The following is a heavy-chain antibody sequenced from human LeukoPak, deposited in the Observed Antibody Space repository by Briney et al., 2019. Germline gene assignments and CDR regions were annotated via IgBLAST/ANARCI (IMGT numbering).Heavy chain of an antibody. V-gene: IGHV3-7*01. CDR2: IKSDGSEI. Sequence: GGSLRLSCAASGFTFSNYWISWVRQAPGKGLEWVASIKSDGSEIYYVDSVKGRFTISRDNAKNSLYLQMNRLRAEDTAMYYCARHDNSGWYSFTYWGQGTLVTVSS. J-gene: IGHJ4*02. D-gene: IGHD6-19*01. CDR3: ARHDNSGWYSFTY. CDR1: GFTFSNYW.